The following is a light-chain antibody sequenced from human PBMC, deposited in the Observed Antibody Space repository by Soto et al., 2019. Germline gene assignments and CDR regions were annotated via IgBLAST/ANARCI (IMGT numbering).Light chain of an antibody. J-gene: IGLJ3*02. CDR2: EVS. Sequence: QSALTQPASVSGTPGQSITISCTGTSSDVGGYNYVSWDQHHPGKAPKLMIYEVSNRPSGVSNRFSGSKSGNTASLTISGLRAEDEDEYYCISYTGSSTPVFGGVTKHTVL. CDR1: SSDVGGYNY. V-gene: IGLV2-14*01. CDR3: ISYTGSSTPV.